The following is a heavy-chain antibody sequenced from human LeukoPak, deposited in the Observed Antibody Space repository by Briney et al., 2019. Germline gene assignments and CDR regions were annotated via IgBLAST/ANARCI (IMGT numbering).Heavy chain of an antibody. Sequence: GGSLRLSCAASGFTFSSYWMSWVRQAPGKGLEWVANIKQDGSEKYYVDSVKGRFTISRDNAKNSLYLQMNSLRAEDTAVYYCARQDTIRYFDWLPPPHAFDIWGQGTMVTVSS. CDR1: GFTFSSYW. D-gene: IGHD3-9*01. CDR2: IKQDGSEK. CDR3: ARQDTIRYFDWLPPPHAFDI. V-gene: IGHV3-7*01. J-gene: IGHJ3*02.